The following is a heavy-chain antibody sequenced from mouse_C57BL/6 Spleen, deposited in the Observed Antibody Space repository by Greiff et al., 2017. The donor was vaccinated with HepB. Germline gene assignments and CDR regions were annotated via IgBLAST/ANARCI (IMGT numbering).Heavy chain of an antibody. V-gene: IGHV1-82*01. CDR3: ARPYYPGNYFDY. CDR2: IYPGDGDT. D-gene: IGHD1-1*01. CDR1: GYAFSSSW. Sequence: QVQLQQSGPELVKPGASVKISCKASGYAFSSSWMNWVKQRPGKGLEWIGRIYPGDGDTNYNGKFKGKATLTADKSSSTAYMQLSSLTSEDSAVYFCARPYYPGNYFDYWGQGTTLTVSS. J-gene: IGHJ2*01.